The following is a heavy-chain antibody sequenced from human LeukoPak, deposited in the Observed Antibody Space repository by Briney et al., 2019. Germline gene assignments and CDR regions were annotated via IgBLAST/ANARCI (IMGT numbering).Heavy chain of an antibody. J-gene: IGHJ4*02. D-gene: IGHD3-22*01. V-gene: IGHV3-11*04. CDR3: ARAPTHYYDSSGYYIDPYFDY. CDR1: GFTFSDYY. Sequence: GGSLRLSCAASGFTFSDYYMSWIRQAPGKGLEWVSYISSSGSTIYYADSVKGRFTISRDNAKNSLYLQMNSLRAEDTVVYYCARAPTHYYDSSGYYIDPYFDYWGQGALVTVSS. CDR2: ISSSGSTI.